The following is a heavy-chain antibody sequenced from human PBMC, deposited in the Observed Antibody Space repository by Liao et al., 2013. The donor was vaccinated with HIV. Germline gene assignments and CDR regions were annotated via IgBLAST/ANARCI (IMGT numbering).Heavy chain of an antibody. J-gene: IGHJ4*02. D-gene: IGHD2-15*01. V-gene: IGHV4-59*01. CDR1: GGSISSYY. CDR2: IHYSGST. Sequence: QVQLQESGPGLVKPSETLSLICTVSGGSISSYYWSWIRQPPGKGLEWIGFIHYSGSTNYNPSLKSRVTISVDTSKNQFSLKLSSVTAADTAVYYCAREKXGSEADYWGQGTLVSVSS. CDR3: AREKXGSEADY.